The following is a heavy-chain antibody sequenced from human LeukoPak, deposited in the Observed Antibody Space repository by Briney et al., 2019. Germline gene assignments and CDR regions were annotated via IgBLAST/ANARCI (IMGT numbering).Heavy chain of an antibody. CDR2: IFYSGST. CDR3: ARVGSGWYY. D-gene: IGHD6-13*01. CDR1: GGSINSGSYF. Sequence: SETLSLTCTVSGGSINSGSYFWGWIRQPPGKGLEWIASIFYSGSTYYNPSLKSRVTTSIDTSKNQFSLKLSSVTAADTAVYYCARVGSGWYYWGQGTLVTVSS. J-gene: IGHJ4*02. V-gene: IGHV4-39*07.